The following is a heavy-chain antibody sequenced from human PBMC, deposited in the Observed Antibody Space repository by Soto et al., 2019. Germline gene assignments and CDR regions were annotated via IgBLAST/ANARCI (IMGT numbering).Heavy chain of an antibody. Sequence: QVQLQESGPGLVKPSETLSLTCTVSGDSVSSYKWSWIRQTPGKGLEWIGYIDNNGGTSYNPSLRGXVXXSVDTSTKQFSLRLNSVTAADTAVYYGVRQGFGALHGLVDVWGQGTTVTVSS. CDR3: VRQGFGALHGLVDV. CDR1: GDSVSSYK. CDR2: IDNNGGT. V-gene: IGHV4-59*08. J-gene: IGHJ6*02. D-gene: IGHD3-10*01.